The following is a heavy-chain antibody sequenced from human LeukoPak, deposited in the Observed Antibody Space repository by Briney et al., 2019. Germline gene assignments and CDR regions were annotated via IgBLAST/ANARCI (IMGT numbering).Heavy chain of an antibody. CDR2: ISSSSNYI. CDR1: GFTFSSYS. Sequence: PGGSLRLSCAGSGFTFSSYSMNWVRQAPGKGLEWVSSISSSSNYIYYADSVKGRFTISRDNGNNSLSLQMNSLRAEDTAVYYCARGTAAAAWFDPWGQGTLLTVSS. J-gene: IGHJ5*02. V-gene: IGHV3-21*01. D-gene: IGHD6-13*01. CDR3: ARGTAAAAWFDP.